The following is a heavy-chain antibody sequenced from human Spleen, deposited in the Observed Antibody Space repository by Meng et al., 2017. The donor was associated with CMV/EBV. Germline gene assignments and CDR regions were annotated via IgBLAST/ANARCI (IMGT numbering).Heavy chain of an antibody. D-gene: IGHD2-2*01. J-gene: IGHJ4*02. CDR3: AREVVAAADY. CDR2: IIPILGIA. Sequence: SVKVSCKASGGTFSSYAISWVRQAPGQGLEWMGGIIPILGIANYAQKFQGRVTITADKSTSTAYMELSSLRSEDTAVYYCAREVVAAADYWGQGTLVTVSS. CDR1: GGTFSSYA. V-gene: IGHV1-69*10.